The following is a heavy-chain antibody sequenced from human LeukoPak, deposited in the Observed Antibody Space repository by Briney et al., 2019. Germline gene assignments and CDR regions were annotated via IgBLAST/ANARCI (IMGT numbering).Heavy chain of an antibody. CDR1: GFTVSSNY. CDR2: IYSGGST. CDR3: ARSYYYDSSGNDI. D-gene: IGHD3-22*01. J-gene: IGHJ3*02. V-gene: IGHV3-53*01. Sequence: PGGSLRLSCAASGFTVSSNYMSWVRQAPGKGLEWVSVIYSGGSTYYADSVKGRFTISRDNSKNTLYPQMNSLRAEDTAVYYCARSYYYDSSGNDIWGQGTMVTVSS.